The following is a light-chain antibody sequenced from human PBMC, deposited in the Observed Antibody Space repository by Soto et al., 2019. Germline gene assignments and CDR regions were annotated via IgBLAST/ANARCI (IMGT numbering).Light chain of an antibody. CDR3: SSFTTGSTLAYV. CDR2: EVS. Sequence: QSALTQPASVSGSPGQSITMSCTGTSNDVGNYKYVSWYQQHPGKAPKLVIYEVSNRPSGISTRFSGSKSGNTASLTISGLQPEDEADYYCSSFTTGSTLAYVFGAGTKAPS. CDR1: SNDVGNYKY. V-gene: IGLV2-14*01. J-gene: IGLJ1*01.